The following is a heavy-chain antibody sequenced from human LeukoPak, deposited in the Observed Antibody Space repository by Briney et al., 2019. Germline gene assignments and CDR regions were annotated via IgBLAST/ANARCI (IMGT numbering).Heavy chain of an antibody. CDR1: GYTFTSYD. Sequence: ASVKVSCKASGYTFTSYDINWVRQATGQGLEWMGWMNPNSGNTGYAQKFQGRVTMTRNTSISTAYMELSSLRSEDTAVYYCARVMDIVVVVAGKNYYGMDVWGQGTTATVSS. V-gene: IGHV1-8*01. CDR2: MNPNSGNT. D-gene: IGHD2-15*01. CDR3: ARVMDIVVVVAGKNYYGMDV. J-gene: IGHJ6*02.